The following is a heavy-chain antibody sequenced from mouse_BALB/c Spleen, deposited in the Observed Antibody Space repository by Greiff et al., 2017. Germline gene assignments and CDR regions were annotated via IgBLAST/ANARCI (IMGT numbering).Heavy chain of an antibody. Sequence: EVQGVESGGGLVQPGGSLKLPCAASGFTFSSYGMSWVRQTPDKRLELVATINSNGGSTYYPDSVKGRFTISRDNAKNTLYLQMSSLKSEDTAMYYCARAVYDYLFAYWGQGTLVTVSA. D-gene: IGHD2-4*01. CDR2: INSNGGST. CDR3: ARAVYDYLFAY. CDR1: GFTFSSYG. J-gene: IGHJ3*01. V-gene: IGHV5-6-3*01.